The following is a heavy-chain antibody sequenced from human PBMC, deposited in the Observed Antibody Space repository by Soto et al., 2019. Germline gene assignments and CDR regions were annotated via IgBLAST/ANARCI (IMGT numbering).Heavy chain of an antibody. D-gene: IGHD3-22*01. J-gene: IGHJ1*01. CDR2: IYYSGST. CDR1: GGSVSGGSYY. CDR3: AREDYYDSSY. Sequence: PSETLSLTCTVSGGSVSGGSYYWSWIRQPPGKGLEWIGYIYYSGSTNYNPSLKSRVTISVDTSKNQFSLKLSSVTAADTAVYYCAREDYYDSSYWGQGTLVTVSS. V-gene: IGHV4-61*01.